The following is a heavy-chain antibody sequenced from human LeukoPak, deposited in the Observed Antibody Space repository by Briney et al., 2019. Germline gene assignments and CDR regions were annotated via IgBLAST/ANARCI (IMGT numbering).Heavy chain of an antibody. V-gene: IGHV3-30*18. Sequence: GGSLRLSCAASGFTFSSYSMHWVRQDPGKGLEWVAVISYDGSNKYYADSVKGRFTISRDNSKNTLYLQMNSLRAEDTAVYYCAKDSRGAGLGVDTAMILDYWGQGTLVTVSS. CDR3: AKDSRGAGLGVDTAMILDY. CDR1: GFTFSSYS. D-gene: IGHD5-18*01. CDR2: ISYDGSNK. J-gene: IGHJ4*02.